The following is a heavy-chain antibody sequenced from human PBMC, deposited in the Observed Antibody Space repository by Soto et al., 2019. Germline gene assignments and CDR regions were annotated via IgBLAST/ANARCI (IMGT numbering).Heavy chain of an antibody. CDR2: VKTDGSII. Sequence: EVQLVESGGALVQPGGSLRLSCVASGFSFSDYWMHWVSQAPGKGLVWVSRVKTDGSIITYADSVKGRFTISRDNAKNPLYLDMNPPRAEDPAVFYCARVRQGAWYFDPWGRGTLVTVSS. D-gene: IGHD3-16*01. CDR3: ARVRQGAWYFDP. J-gene: IGHJ2*01. V-gene: IGHV3-74*01. CDR1: GFSFSDYW.